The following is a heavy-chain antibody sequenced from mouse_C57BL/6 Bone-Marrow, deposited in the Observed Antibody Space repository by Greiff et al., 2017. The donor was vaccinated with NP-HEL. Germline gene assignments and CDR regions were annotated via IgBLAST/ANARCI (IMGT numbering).Heavy chain of an antibody. D-gene: IGHD1-1*01. Sequence: QVQLKQPGAELVKPGASVKMSCKASGYTFTSYWITWVKQRPGQGLEWIGDIYPGSGSTNYNEKFKSKATLTVDTSSSTAYMQLSSLTSEDSAVYYCASPLLLRYPYYAMDYWGQGTSVTVSS. CDR1: GYTFTSYW. V-gene: IGHV1-55*01. CDR2: IYPGSGST. J-gene: IGHJ4*01. CDR3: ASPLLLRYPYYAMDY.